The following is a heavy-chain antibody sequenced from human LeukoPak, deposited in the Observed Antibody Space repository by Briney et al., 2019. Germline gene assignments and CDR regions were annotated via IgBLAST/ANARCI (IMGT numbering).Heavy chain of an antibody. Sequence: GGTLTLSCTASGLILSSFAKRGIRHAPGRGLVWVLAISDSGNSTLHANTEKGRNIINRDNSKNTLYLQMNILRAEDTAVYYFAKARGRQWLFDYWGQGTLVTVSS. D-gene: IGHD6-19*01. CDR3: AKARGRQWLFDY. J-gene: IGHJ4*02. CDR1: GLILSSFA. CDR2: ISDSGNST. V-gene: IGHV3-23*01.